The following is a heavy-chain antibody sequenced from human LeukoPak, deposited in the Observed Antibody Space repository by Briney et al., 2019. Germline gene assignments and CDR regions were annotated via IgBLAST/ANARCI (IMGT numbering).Heavy chain of an antibody. Sequence: GSLRLSCAASEFTFSSYAMSWVRQAPGKGLEWVGEINHSGSTNYNPSLKSRVTISVDTSKNQFSLKLSSVTAADTAVYYCASRHPRIAVAEDYWGQGTLVTVSS. CDR2: INHSGST. D-gene: IGHD6-19*01. CDR3: ASRHPRIAVAEDY. J-gene: IGHJ4*01. V-gene: IGHV4-34*08. CDR1: EFTFSSYA.